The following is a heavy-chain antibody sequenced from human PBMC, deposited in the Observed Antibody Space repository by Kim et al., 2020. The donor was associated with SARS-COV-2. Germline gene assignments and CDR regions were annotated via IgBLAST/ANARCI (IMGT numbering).Heavy chain of an antibody. D-gene: IGHD3-22*01. J-gene: IGHJ4*02. Sequence: SETLSLTCAVYGESFSDFSWSWIRQSPGKGLEWIGDIDHRGSTNYNPSLKSRLSISVDTSKNQCSLRLASVTAADTAVYYCARGRGGISMVVMIITAAEYFFDFWGRGSRVTVSS. V-gene: IGHV4-34*01. CDR3: ARGRGGISMVVMIITAAEYFFDF. CDR1: GESFSDFS. CDR2: IDHRGST.